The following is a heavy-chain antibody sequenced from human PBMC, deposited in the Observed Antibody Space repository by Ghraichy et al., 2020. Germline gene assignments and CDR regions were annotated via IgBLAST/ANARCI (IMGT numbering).Heavy chain of an antibody. J-gene: IGHJ4*02. Sequence: TLSLTCAVSGGSISSSNWWSWVRQPPGKGLEWIGEIYHSGSTNYNPSLKSRVTISVDKSKNQFSLKLSSVTAADTAVYYCARQYGSGSYYSTTTRHYYFDYWGQGTLVTVSS. D-gene: IGHD3-10*01. V-gene: IGHV4-4*02. CDR3: ARQYGSGSYYSTTTRHYYFDY. CDR2: IYHSGST. CDR1: GGSISSSNW.